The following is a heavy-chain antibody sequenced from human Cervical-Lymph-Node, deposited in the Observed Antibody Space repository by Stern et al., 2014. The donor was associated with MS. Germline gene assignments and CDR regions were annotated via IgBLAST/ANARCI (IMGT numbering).Heavy chain of an antibody. CDR2: IWYGGNNK. V-gene: IGHV3-33*01. Sequence: VQLVQSGGGVVQPGRSLRLSCAASGFTFSNYGMHWVRQAPGKGLEWLAVIWYGGNNKYYADSVKGRFTISRDNSKNTLFLQMSSLTAEDAALYYCARGNWNYEGMGYWGQGTLVTVSS. J-gene: IGHJ4*02. CDR1: GFTFSNYG. CDR3: ARGNWNYEGMGY. D-gene: IGHD1-7*01.